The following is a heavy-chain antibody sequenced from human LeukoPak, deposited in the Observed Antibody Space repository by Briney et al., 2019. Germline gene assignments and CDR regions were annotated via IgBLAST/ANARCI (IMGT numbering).Heavy chain of an antibody. V-gene: IGHV4-59*01. CDR3: ARGLLGYSSSWLGVAFDI. Sequence: SETLSLTCTVSGGSISDYYWTWVRPPPGKGLGWVGYIYYSGSTNYNPSLKSRLTISVDTSKSQFSLKLSSVTAADTAVYYCARGLLGYSSSWLGVAFDIWGQGTMVSVSS. D-gene: IGHD6-13*01. J-gene: IGHJ3*02. CDR1: GGSISDYY. CDR2: IYYSGST.